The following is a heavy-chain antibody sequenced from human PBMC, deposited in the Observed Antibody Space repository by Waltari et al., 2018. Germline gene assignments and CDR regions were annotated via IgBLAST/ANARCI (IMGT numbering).Heavy chain of an antibody. CDR2: IYYSGST. CDR1: GGSISSYY. J-gene: IGHJ4*02. D-gene: IGHD3-10*01. CDR3: ARGRVRELLDY. Sequence: QVQLQESGPGLVKPSETLSLTCTVSGGSISSYYWSWIRQPPGKGLEWIGYIYYSGSTNYNPSLKSRVTIAVDTSKNQFSLKLSSVTAADTVVYYCARGRVRELLDYWGQGTLVTVSS. V-gene: IGHV4-59*01.